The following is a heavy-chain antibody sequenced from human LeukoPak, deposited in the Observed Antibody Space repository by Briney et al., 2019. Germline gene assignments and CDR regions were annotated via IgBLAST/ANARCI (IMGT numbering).Heavy chain of an antibody. Sequence: GGSLRLSCAASGSTFSSYSVNWVRQAPGKGLEWVSYISSTSSTIYYADSVKGRFTISRDNAKNSLYLQMNSLRAEDTAVYYCARVGLYYYDSSGHFDYWGQGTLVTVSS. D-gene: IGHD3-22*01. CDR2: ISSTSSTI. CDR1: GSTFSSYS. CDR3: ARVGLYYYDSSGHFDY. V-gene: IGHV3-48*01. J-gene: IGHJ4*02.